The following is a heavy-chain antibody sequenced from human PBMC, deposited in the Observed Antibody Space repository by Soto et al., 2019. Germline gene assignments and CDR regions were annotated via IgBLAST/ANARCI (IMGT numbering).Heavy chain of an antibody. J-gene: IGHJ3*02. Sequence: SETLSLTCAVSSGSISSINWWSWVRQHPGKGLEWIGEIHHRGSINYSPSLSSRLTISVDKSKNQFSLNLSSVTAADTAVYYCARVTESDAFDIWGQGTMVTVSS. CDR1: SGSISSINW. CDR2: IHHRGSI. CDR3: ARVTESDAFDI. V-gene: IGHV4-4*02.